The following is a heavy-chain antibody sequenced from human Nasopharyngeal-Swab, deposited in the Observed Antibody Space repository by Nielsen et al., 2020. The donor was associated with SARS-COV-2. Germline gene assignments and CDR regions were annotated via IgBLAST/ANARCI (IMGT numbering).Heavy chain of an antibody. CDR3: AKDLRGPYFF. CDR2: ISGSGAISGRGGST. Sequence: GGSLRLSCVASGYSFRTYGMSWVRQAPGKGLEWVAAISGSGAISGRGGSTYYADSVKGRFTISRDNSKNTLSLQMNGLGAEDTAVYYCAKDLRGPYFFWGQGTLVTVSS. J-gene: IGHJ4*02. CDR1: GYSFRTYG. D-gene: IGHD2/OR15-2a*01. V-gene: IGHV3-23*01.